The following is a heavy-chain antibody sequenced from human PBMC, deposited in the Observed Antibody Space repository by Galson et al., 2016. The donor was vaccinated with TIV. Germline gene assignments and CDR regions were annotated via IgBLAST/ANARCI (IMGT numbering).Heavy chain of an antibody. CDR1: GFSFSDYY. CDR2: ISSTGILT. J-gene: IGHJ5*02. V-gene: IGHV3-11*05. CDR3: VRGSLDL. Sequence: SLRLSCAVSGFSFSDYYMIWVRQAPVKGLQWVSYISSTGILTNYADSVKGRFTASRDNAKGSLFLQMNSLRAEDTALYYCVRGSLDLWGQGTFVTVSS.